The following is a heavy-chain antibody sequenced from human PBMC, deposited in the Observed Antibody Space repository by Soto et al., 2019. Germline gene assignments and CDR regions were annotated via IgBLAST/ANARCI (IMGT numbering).Heavy chain of an antibody. CDR3: AKELHTSSGWSQVIY. J-gene: IGHJ4*02. V-gene: IGHV3-23*01. Sequence: ETLSLTCTVSGGSISSNFYYWGWVRQAPGKGLEWVSAISGSGGSTYYADSVKGRFTISRDNSKNTLYLQMNSLRAEDTAVYYCAKELHTSSGWSQVIYWGQGTLVTVSS. CDR2: ISGSGGST. CDR1: GGSISSNFYY. D-gene: IGHD6-19*01.